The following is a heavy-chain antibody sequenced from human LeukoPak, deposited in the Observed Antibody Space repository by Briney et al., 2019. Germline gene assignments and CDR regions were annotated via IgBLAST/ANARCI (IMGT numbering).Heavy chain of an antibody. V-gene: IGHV3-23*01. D-gene: IGHD6-19*01. CDR3: ARDTTPGIAVAGTLAHYYYYGMDV. Sequence: PGGSLRLSCAASGFTFSSYAMSWVRQAPGKGLEWVSAISGSGGSTYYADSVKGRFTISRDNSKNTLYLQMNSLRAEDTAVYYCARDTTPGIAVAGTLAHYYYYGMDVWGQGTTVTVSS. CDR2: ISGSGGST. CDR1: GFTFSSYA. J-gene: IGHJ6*02.